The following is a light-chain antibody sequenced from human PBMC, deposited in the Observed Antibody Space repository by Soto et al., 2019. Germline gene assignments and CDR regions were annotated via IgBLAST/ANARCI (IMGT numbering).Light chain of an antibody. Sequence: DIVMTQSPDSLAVSLGERATINCKSSQSVLHTSNNKNLLAWYQQKPGQPPKLLISWASTRGSGVPDRFSGSGSGTDFAVIISSMQNVDVSVYYCHQRFRSSRTFGQGTKVEIK. J-gene: IGKJ1*01. CDR3: HQRFRSSRT. V-gene: IGKV4-1*01. CDR1: QSVLHTSNNKNL. CDR2: WAS.